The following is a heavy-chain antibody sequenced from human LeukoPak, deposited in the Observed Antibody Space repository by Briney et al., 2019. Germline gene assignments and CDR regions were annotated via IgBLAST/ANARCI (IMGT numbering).Heavy chain of an antibody. V-gene: IGHV3-48*01. CDR1: GFTYSDYN. CDR3: ARDRGYCRGATCYAYYMDV. CDR2: IGTTTSTI. J-gene: IGHJ6*03. Sequence: GGSLRLSCAASGFTYSDYNMYWVRQAPGRGLEWVSFIGTTTSTIYYADSVKGRFTISRDNAKNSLYLGMNSLRAEDTAVYYRARDRGYCRGATCYAYYMDVWGTGTTVTVSS. D-gene: IGHD2-2*01.